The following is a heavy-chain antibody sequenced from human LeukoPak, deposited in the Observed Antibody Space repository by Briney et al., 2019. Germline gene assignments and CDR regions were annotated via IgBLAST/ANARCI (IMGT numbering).Heavy chain of an antibody. D-gene: IGHD1-7*01. J-gene: IGHJ4*02. V-gene: IGHV3-49*04. CDR2: IRSKAYGGTT. CDR1: GFTFSSYA. Sequence: GGSLRLTCATSGFTFSSYAMNWVRQAPGKGLEWVGFIRSKAYGGTTEYAASVKGRFTISRDDSKSIAHLQVNSLKTEDTAVYYCTRDPYNWNYGDYWGQGTLVTVSS. CDR3: TRDPYNWNYGDY.